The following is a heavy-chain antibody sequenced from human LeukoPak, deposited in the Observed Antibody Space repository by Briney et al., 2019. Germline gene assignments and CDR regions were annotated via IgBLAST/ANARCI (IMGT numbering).Heavy chain of an antibody. CDR2: VTWDSGTT. Sequence: GGSLRLSCAASGFTFDDYTMHWVRQAPGKSLEWVSLVTWDSGTTYYKDSVKGRFTVSRDNSKNSLYLQMNSLRTEDTALYYCAKGYSSGWYPFDYWGQGTLVAVSS. J-gene: IGHJ4*02. CDR1: GFTFDDYT. V-gene: IGHV3-43*01. D-gene: IGHD6-19*01. CDR3: AKGYSSGWYPFDY.